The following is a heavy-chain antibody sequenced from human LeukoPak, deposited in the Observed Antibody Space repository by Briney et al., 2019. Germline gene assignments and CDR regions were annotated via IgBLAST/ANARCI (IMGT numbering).Heavy chain of an antibody. CDR2: IDDSGNT. V-gene: IGHV4-59*01. CDR3: ARSDYHNSGSHTVFDAFDI. D-gene: IGHD3-10*01. Sequence: SETLSLTCTVSGGSISRYYWSWIRRPPGKGLEWIGYIDDSGNTNYDPSLKSQVTISVDKSKNQFSLKLSFVTAADTAMYYCARSDYHNSGSHTVFDAFDIWGQGTRVTVSS. J-gene: IGHJ3*02. CDR1: GGSISRYY.